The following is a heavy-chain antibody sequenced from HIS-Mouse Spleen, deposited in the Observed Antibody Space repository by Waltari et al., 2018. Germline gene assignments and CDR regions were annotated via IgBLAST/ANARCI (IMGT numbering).Heavy chain of an antibody. CDR3: ARIAEGYSSGWYAFDY. J-gene: IGHJ4*02. D-gene: IGHD6-19*01. CDR1: GFSLSTSGMC. CDR2: IDWDDDK. Sequence: QVTLRESGPALVKPTQTLTLTCTFSGFSLSTSGMCVSWIRQPPGKALDWLARIDWDDDKYYSTPLKTRLTISKDTSKNQVVLTMTNMDPVDTATYYCARIAEGYSSGWYAFDYWGQGTLVTVSS. V-gene: IGHV2-70*15.